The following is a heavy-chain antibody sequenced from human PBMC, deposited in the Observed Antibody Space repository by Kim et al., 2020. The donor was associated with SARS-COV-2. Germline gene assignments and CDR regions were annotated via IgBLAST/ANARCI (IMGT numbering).Heavy chain of an antibody. D-gene: IGHD3-3*01. J-gene: IGHJ4*02. V-gene: IGHV4-4*06. CDR3: ARDGSKFYDFWSGYSLLDY. Sequence: SRVTMSVDTSKNQFSLKLSSVTAADTAVYYCARDGSKFYDFWSGYSLLDYWGQGTLVTVSS.